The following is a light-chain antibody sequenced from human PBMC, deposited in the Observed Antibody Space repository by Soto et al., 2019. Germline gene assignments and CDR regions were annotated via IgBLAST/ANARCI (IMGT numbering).Light chain of an antibody. Sequence: DIQMTQSPSSLSASVGDRVTITCRASQGIGNYLAWYQQKPGKVPKLLIYAASTLQSGVPSRFSGSGSGTDFTLTVSSLQPEDGATYYCQKYNTAPWTFGQGTKV. CDR1: QGIGNY. V-gene: IGKV1-27*01. CDR3: QKYNTAPWT. CDR2: AAS. J-gene: IGKJ1*01.